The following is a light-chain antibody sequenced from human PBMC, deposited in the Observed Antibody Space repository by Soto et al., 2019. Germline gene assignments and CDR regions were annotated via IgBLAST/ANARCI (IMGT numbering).Light chain of an antibody. CDR1: QSVSSN. CDR2: GAS. V-gene: IGKV3-15*01. J-gene: IGKJ1*01. Sequence: EIVLTQYKGTLSLSPGERSTLSCMASQSVSSNLAWYQQKPGQAPRLLIYGASTRATGIPARFSGSGSGTEFTLTISSLQSEDFAVYYCQQYNNWLRTFCQVTKVDI. CDR3: QQYNNWLRT.